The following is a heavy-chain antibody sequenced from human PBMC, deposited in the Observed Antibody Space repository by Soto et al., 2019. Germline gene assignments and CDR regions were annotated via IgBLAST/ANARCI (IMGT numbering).Heavy chain of an antibody. CDR2: ILFDGSNE. CDR1: GFTFSSYG. J-gene: IGHJ4*02. D-gene: IGHD3-16*01. CDR3: ARDQFGGVSADY. V-gene: IGHV3-33*05. Sequence: GGSLRVSCAASGFTFSSYGIHWVRQAPGKGLEWVADILFDGSNEYYAHSVKGRFTISRDNSKSTVYLQMNSLRAEDTAVYYCARDQFGGVSADYWGQGTLVTVSS.